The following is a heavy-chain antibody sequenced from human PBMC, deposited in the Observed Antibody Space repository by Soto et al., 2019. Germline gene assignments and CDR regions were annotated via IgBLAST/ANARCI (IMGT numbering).Heavy chain of an antibody. D-gene: IGHD4-17*01. CDR1: GGSISSSSYY. CDR2: IYYSGST. Sequence: SETLSLTCTVSGGSISSSSYYWGWIRQPPGKGLEWIGSIYYSGSTYYNPSLKSRVTISVDTSKNQFSLKRSSVTAADTAVYYCARHLSLISSGDNNPMDYYYYMDVWGKGTTVTVSS. J-gene: IGHJ6*03. V-gene: IGHV4-39*01. CDR3: ARHLSLISSGDNNPMDYYYYMDV.